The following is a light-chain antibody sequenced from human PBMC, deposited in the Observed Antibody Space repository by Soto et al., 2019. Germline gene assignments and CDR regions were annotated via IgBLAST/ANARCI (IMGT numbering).Light chain of an antibody. Sequence: EIVLTQSPGTLSLSPGDRATLSCRASQSVSSNFLAWYQQKPGQAPRLLIYGASISATGIPDRFSGSGSGTDFTLTIRSLEPEDFAMYFCHQYGSSPRTFGQGTKVEIK. CDR1: QSVSSNF. J-gene: IGKJ1*01. CDR3: HQYGSSPRT. CDR2: GAS. V-gene: IGKV3-20*01.